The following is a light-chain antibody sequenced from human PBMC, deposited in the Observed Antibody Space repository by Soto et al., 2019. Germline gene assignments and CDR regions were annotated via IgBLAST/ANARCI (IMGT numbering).Light chain of an antibody. CDR1: QSVSSY. J-gene: IGKJ3*01. CDR2: DAS. Sequence: EIVLTQSPATLSLSPGERATLSCRASQSVSSYLAWYQQKPGQAPRLLIYDASNRATGIPARFSGSGSGTDFTLTISSLEPEDFAVYYCQQRSNXPPFTFGPGTKVDIK. V-gene: IGKV3-11*01. CDR3: QQRSNXPPFT.